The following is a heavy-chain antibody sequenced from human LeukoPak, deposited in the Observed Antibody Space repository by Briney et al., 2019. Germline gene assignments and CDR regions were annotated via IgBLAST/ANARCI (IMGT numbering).Heavy chain of an antibody. V-gene: IGHV3-23*01. CDR1: GFTVSSYA. Sequence: GGSLRLSCTASGFTVSSYAMSWVRQAPGKGLEWVSAISGSGGSTYYADSVKGRFTISRDNSKNTLYLQMNSLRAEDTAVYYCAKDLNIAVTMIVVVISPFDYWGQGTLVTVSS. D-gene: IGHD3-22*01. CDR2: ISGSGGST. J-gene: IGHJ4*02. CDR3: AKDLNIAVTMIVVVISPFDY.